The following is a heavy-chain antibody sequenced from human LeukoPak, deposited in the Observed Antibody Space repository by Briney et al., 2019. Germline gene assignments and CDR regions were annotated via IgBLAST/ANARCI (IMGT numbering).Heavy chain of an antibody. CDR2: IYPRDSDT. CDR1: GYIFTSYW. D-gene: IGHD1-26*01. J-gene: IGHJ4*02. Sequence: GESLQISCKGSGYIFTSYWIGWVRQMPGKGLEWIGIIYPRDSDTRYSPSFQGQVTISADKSISTAYLQWSSLKASDTAMYYCGRPGILGDNPYWGQGTLVTVSS. CDR3: GRPGILGDNPY. V-gene: IGHV5-51*01.